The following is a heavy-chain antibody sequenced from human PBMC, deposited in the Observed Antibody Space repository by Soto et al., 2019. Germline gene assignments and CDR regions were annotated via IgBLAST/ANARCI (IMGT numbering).Heavy chain of an antibody. V-gene: IGHV5-51*01. CDR1: GYSFTSYW. CDR3: ARLAVPYYYYYGMDV. CDR2: IYPGDSDT. D-gene: IGHD2-2*01. J-gene: IGHJ6*02. Sequence: GESLKISCKGSGYSFTSYWIGWVRQMPGKGLEWMGIIYPGDSDTRYSPSFQGQVTISADKSISTAYLQWSSLKASDTAMYYCARLAVPYYYYYGMDVWGQGTTVTVSS.